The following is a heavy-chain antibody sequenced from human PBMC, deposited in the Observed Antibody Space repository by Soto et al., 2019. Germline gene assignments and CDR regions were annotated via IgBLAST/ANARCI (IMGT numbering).Heavy chain of an antibody. CDR1: GDSVSSNSAA. D-gene: IGHD6-13*01. Sequence: PSQTLSLPCAISGDSVSSNSAAWNWIRQSPSRGLEWLGRTYYRSKWYNDYAVSVKSRITINPDTSKNQFSLQLNSVTPEDTAVYYCARVTYSSSWYYYYGMDVWGQGTTVTVSS. CDR2: TYYRSKWYN. CDR3: ARVTYSSSWYYYYGMDV. J-gene: IGHJ6*02. V-gene: IGHV6-1*01.